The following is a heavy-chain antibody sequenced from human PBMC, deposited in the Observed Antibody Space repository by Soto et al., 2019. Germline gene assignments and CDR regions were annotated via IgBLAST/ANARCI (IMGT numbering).Heavy chain of an antibody. D-gene: IGHD3-22*01. CDR2: IIPIFGTA. J-gene: IGHJ5*02. CDR3: ARDGYYDSSGYSWFDP. Sequence: SVKVSCKASGGTFSSYAISWVRQAPGQLLEWMGGIIPIFGTANYAQKFQGRVTITADESTSTAYMELSSLRFEDTAVYYCARDGYYDSSGYSWFDPWGQGTLVTVSS. CDR1: GGTFSSYA. V-gene: IGHV1-69*13.